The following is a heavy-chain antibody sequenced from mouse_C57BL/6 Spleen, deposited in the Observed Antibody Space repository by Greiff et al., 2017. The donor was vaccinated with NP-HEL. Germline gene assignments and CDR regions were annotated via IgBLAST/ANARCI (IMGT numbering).Heavy chain of an antibody. CDR3: ARRVTTVVATRYFDV. CDR1: GYTFTGYW. CDR2: ILPGSGST. V-gene: IGHV1-9*01. J-gene: IGHJ1*03. D-gene: IGHD1-1*01. Sequence: QVQLKQSGAELMKPGASVKLSCKAPGYTFTGYWIEWVKQRPGHGLEWIGEILPGSGSTNYNEKFKGKATFTADTSSNTAYMQLSSLTTEDSAIYYCARRVTTVVATRYFDVWGTGTTVTVSS.